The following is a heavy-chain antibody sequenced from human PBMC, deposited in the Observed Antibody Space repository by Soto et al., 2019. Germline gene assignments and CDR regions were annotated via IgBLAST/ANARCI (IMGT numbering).Heavy chain of an antibody. CDR3: ARTVGMDL. CDR2: INHSGST. J-gene: IGHJ6*02. D-gene: IGHD4-17*01. V-gene: IGHV4-34*01. Sequence: QVQLQQWGAGLLKPSETLSLTCAVYGWSFNGYYWSWLRQPPGKGPEWIGEINHSGSTKYNPSLEKRVTISVDTSKNQFSLRLNSVSAADTAVYYCARTVGMDLWSQGATVTVSS. CDR1: GWSFNGYY.